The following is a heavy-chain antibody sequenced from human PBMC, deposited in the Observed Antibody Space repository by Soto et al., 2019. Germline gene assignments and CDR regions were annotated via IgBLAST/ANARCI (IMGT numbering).Heavy chain of an antibody. J-gene: IGHJ6*03. CDR1: GFTFSSYA. CDR3: VKGESCSGGSCYYYYYYMDV. CDR2: ISSNGGST. Sequence: GGSLRLSCSASGFTFSSYAMHWVRQAPGKGLEYVSAISSNGGSTYYADSVKGRFTISRDNSKNTLYLQMSSLRAEDTAVYYCVKGESCSGGSCYYYYYYMDVWGKGTTVTVSS. D-gene: IGHD2-15*01. V-gene: IGHV3-64D*08.